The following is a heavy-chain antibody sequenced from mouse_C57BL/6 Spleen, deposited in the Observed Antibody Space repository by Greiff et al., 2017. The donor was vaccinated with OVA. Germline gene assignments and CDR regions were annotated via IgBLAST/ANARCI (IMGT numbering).Heavy chain of an antibody. CDR2: IYPSSGNT. Sequence: VQLQESGAELVRPGDSVKLSCKASGYTFTSYGISWVKQRTGQGLEWIGEIYPSSGNTYYTEKLKGKVTLTADKSSSTAYMELRSMTYEDAADYFSARSVYYDNDYGAIGYWGQGTTVTVSS. V-gene: IGHV1-81*01. J-gene: IGHJ4*01. D-gene: IGHD2-4*01. CDR1: GYTFTSYG. CDR3: ARSVYYDNDYGAIGY.